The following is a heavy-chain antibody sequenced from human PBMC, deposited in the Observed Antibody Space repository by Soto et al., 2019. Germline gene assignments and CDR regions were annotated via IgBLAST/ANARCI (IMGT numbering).Heavy chain of an antibody. J-gene: IGHJ4*02. CDR1: GFTFRSYW. V-gene: IGHV3-74*01. CDR3: ASGGRSLNFDS. Sequence: PGGSLRLSCAASGFTFRSYWMQWVRQAPGKGLEWVSWINSDGSSTSYAVSVKGRFTISRDNAKNTLYLQMNSLRAEDTAVYYCASGGRSLNFDSWGQGTLVTVSS. CDR2: INSDGSST. D-gene: IGHD2-15*01.